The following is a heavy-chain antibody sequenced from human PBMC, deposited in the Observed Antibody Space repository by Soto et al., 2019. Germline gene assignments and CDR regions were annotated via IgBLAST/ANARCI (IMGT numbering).Heavy chain of an antibody. J-gene: IGHJ5*02. CDR3: ARVIRGAYYNSPLDT. CDR1: GYTFTGYF. Sequence: ASVKVSCKASGYTFTGYFMHWVRQAPGQGLEWMGWINPYSGGADYAQSFQGRVTMTRDTSISAVYMELSRLRFDDTAVYYCARVIRGAYYNSPLDTWGQGTVVTVSS. CDR2: INPYSGGA. V-gene: IGHV1-2*02. D-gene: IGHD3-10*01.